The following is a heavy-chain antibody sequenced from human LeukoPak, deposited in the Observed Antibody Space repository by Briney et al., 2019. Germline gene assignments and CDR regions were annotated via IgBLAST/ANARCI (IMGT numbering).Heavy chain of an antibody. CDR1: GFTFSSYA. D-gene: IGHD6-13*01. CDR2: ISGSGGST. CDR3: AKDGSSWYVDYFDD. V-gene: IGHV3-23*01. Sequence: GGALRLSCAASGFTFSSYAMSWVRQAPGKGLEWVSAISGSGGSTYYADSVKGRFTISRDNSKNTLYMQMNSLRAEDTAVYYCAKDGSSWYVDYFDDWGQGTLVTVSS. J-gene: IGHJ4*02.